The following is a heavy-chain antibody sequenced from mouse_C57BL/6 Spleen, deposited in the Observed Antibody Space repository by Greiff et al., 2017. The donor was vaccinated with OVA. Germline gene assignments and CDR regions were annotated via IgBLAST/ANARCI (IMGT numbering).Heavy chain of an antibody. CDR3: ARNYYDYDSYYFDY. V-gene: IGHV1-80*01. Sequence: QVQLQQSGAELVKPGASVKISCKASGYAFSSYWMNWVKQRPGKGLEWIGQIYPGDGDTNYNGKFKGKATLTADKSSSTAYMQLSSLTSEDSAVYFCARNYYDYDSYYFDYWGQGTTLTVSS. CDR1: GYAFSSYW. CDR2: IYPGDGDT. J-gene: IGHJ2*01. D-gene: IGHD2-4*01.